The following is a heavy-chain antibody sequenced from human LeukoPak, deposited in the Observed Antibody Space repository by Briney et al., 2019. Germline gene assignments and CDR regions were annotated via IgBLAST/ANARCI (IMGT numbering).Heavy chain of an antibody. CDR2: TSYDGSNK. D-gene: IGHD2-15*01. CDR3: ARSYLANRYYFDF. CDR1: GFTFSSYA. Sequence: GRSLRLSCAASGFTFSSYAMHWVRQAPGKGLGWVAVTSYDGSNKYYADSAKGRFTISRDSSRNTLYLEMNSLRAEDTAVYYCARSYLANRYYFDFWGQGTLVTVSS. V-gene: IGHV3-30-3*01. J-gene: IGHJ4*02.